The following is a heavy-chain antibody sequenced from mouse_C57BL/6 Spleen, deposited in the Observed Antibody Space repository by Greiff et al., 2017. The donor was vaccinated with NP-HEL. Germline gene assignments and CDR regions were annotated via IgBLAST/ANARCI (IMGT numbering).Heavy chain of an antibody. Sequence: VQLQQSGAELVKPGASVKLSCKASGYTFTSYWMQWVKQRPGQGLEWIGEIDPSDSYTNYNQKFKGKATLTVDTSSSTAYMQLSSLTSEDSAVYYCAKTDQAQVYFDYWGQGTTLTVSS. CDR1: GYTFTSYW. CDR3: AKTDQAQVYFDY. V-gene: IGHV1-50*01. J-gene: IGHJ2*01. CDR2: IDPSDSYT. D-gene: IGHD3-2*02.